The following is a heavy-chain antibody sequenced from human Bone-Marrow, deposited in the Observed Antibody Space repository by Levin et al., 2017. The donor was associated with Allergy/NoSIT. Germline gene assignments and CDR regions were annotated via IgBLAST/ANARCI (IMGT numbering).Heavy chain of an antibody. CDR2: TSYDGSNR. J-gene: IGHJ5*02. Sequence: GGSLRLSCAASGFIFSSHGMHWVRQAPGKGLEWVAVTSYDGSNRYYGDSVKGRFIISRDNSKNTVYLQMDSLRVEDTAVYYCARSRAGCSGGSCPSLDWFDPWGQGTQVTVSS. CDR1: GFIFSSHG. V-gene: IGHV3-30*03. D-gene: IGHD2-15*01. CDR3: ARSRAGCSGGSCPSLDWFDP.